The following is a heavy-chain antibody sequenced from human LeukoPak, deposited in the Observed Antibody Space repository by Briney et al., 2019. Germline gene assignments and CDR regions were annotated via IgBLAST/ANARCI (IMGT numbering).Heavy chain of an antibody. J-gene: IGHJ6*03. CDR2: VYSSGTT. V-gene: IGHV4-4*07. D-gene: IGHD3-3*01. CDR3: ARYHYDFWSGLTYYYYYYMDV. CDR1: GGSISSYY. Sequence: SETLSLTCTVSGGSISSYYWSWIRQPAGEGLEWIGRVYSSGTTNYNPSLQSRVTMSVDSSKNQFSLKLNSVTAADTAVYYCARYHYDFWSGLTYYYYYYMDVWGKGTTVTVSS.